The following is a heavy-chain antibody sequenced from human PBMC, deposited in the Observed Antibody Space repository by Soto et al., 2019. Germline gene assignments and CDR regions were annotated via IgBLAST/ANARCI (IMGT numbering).Heavy chain of an antibody. CDR2: IFYSGTT. Sequence: SETLSLTCTVSCGSIGRSSYFWGWVRQPPGKGLEWIGSIFYSGTTYYNPSLKSRVSISVDTSNNQFSLSLASVTAADTAVYYCARQFCINGVCPPNLLSRFFDSWGQGMLVTVSS. V-gene: IGHV4-39*01. D-gene: IGHD2-8*01. CDR3: ARQFCINGVCPPNLLSRFFDS. CDR1: CGSIGRSSYF. J-gene: IGHJ4*02.